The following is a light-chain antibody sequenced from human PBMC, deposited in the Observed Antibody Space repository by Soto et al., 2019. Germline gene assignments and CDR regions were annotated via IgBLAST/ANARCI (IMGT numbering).Light chain of an antibody. J-gene: IGLJ7*01. CDR2: GNS. CDR1: SSNIEAGYD. V-gene: IGLV1-40*01. Sequence: QAVVTQPPSVSGAPGQRVTISCTGSSSNIEAGYDVHWYQQLPGTAPKLLIYGNSNRPSGVPDRFSGSKSGTSASLAITGLQAEDEADYYCQSYDRSLSGSAVFGGGTQLTVL. CDR3: QSYDRSLSGSAV.